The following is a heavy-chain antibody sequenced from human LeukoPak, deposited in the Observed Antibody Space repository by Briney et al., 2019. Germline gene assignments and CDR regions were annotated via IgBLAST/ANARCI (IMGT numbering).Heavy chain of an antibody. CDR3: AREGQLGRTFDY. Sequence: GGSLRLSCAASGFTFSSYGMYWVRQAPGKGLEWVAFIRYDGSNKYYADSVKGRFTISRDNSKNTLYLQMNSLRAEDTAVYYCAREGQLGRTFDYWGQGTLVTVSS. D-gene: IGHD7-27*01. J-gene: IGHJ4*02. CDR2: IRYDGSNK. V-gene: IGHV3-30*02. CDR1: GFTFSSYG.